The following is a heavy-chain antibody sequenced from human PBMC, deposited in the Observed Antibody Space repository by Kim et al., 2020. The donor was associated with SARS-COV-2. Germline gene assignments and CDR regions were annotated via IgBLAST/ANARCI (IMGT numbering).Heavy chain of an antibody. V-gene: IGHV4-59*13. CDR1: GGSISSYY. D-gene: IGHD2-15*01. J-gene: IGHJ3*02. CDR3: AREVYRWSNTGPDAFDI. CDR2: IYYSGST. Sequence: SETLSLTGTVSGGSISSYYWSWIRQPPGKGLEWIGYIYYSGSTNYNPSLKSRVTISVDTSKNQFSLKLSSVTAADTAVYYGAREVYRWSNTGPDAFDIWG.